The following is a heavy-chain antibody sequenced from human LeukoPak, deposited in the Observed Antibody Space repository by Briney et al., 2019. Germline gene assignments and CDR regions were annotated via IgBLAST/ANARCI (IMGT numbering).Heavy chain of an antibody. CDR2: IRGGGTSE. V-gene: IGHV3-23*01. Sequence: QSGGSLRLSCIASGFTFSAYAMRWVRQAQGEGPGWVSAIRGGGTSEFYADSVKGRFRISRNNSKDTLFLQMNSLRAEDTAVDYCAIDPNGDYIGAFDMWGPGTMVTVSS. CDR1: GFTFSAYA. J-gene: IGHJ3*02. CDR3: AIDPNGDYIGAFDM. D-gene: IGHD4-17*01.